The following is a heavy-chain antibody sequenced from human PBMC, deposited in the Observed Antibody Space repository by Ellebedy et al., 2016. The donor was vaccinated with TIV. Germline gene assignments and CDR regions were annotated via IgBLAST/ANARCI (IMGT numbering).Heavy chain of an antibody. Sequence: GESLKISXAASGFSIYYYAFHWVRQTPGRGLEWVALISYDGSTKNYADSVKGRFTISRDSSKNTVYLQMNSLRPEDAAVYYCARAAMRDRGWYQEDFDYWGQGTLVIVSS. D-gene: IGHD6-19*01. V-gene: IGHV3-30-3*01. J-gene: IGHJ4*02. CDR1: GFSIYYYA. CDR2: ISYDGSTK. CDR3: ARAAMRDRGWYQEDFDY.